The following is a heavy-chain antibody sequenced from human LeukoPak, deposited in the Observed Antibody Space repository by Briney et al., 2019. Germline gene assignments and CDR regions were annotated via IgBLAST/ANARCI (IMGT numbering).Heavy chain of an antibody. V-gene: IGHV1-69*05. D-gene: IGHD2-2*01. Sequence: SVKVSCKASGGTFSSYAISWVRQAPGQGLEWMGGIIPIFGTANYAQKLQGRVTMTTDTSTSTAYMELRSLRSDDTAVYYCARDARCSSTSCPKGWFDPWGQGTLVTVSS. CDR3: ARDARCSSTSCPKGWFDP. CDR2: IIPIFGTA. J-gene: IGHJ5*02. CDR1: GGTFSSYA.